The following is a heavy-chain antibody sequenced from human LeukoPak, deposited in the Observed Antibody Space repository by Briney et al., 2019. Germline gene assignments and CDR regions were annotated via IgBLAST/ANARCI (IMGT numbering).Heavy chain of an antibody. D-gene: IGHD2-15*01. CDR3: AGDWRYCSGGSCYYSPGY. CDR1: GFTFDDYG. V-gene: IGHV3-20*04. CDR2: INWNGGST. Sequence: PGGSLRLSCAASGFTFDDYGMSWVRQAPGKGLEWVSGINWNGGSTGYADSVKGRFTISRDNAKNSLYLQMNSLRAEDTALYYCAGDWRYCSGGSCYYSPGYWGQGTLVTVSS. J-gene: IGHJ4*02.